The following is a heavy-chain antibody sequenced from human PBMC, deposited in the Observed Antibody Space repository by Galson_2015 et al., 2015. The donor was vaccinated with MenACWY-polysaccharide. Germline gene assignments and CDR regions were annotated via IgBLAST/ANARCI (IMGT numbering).Heavy chain of an antibody. Sequence: TLSLTCNVSGDSTRSGGYYWSWIRQHPGQGLEWMGYIHYRGSTSYNPSLKSRLLISGDASNGQFSLKLSSVTAAVTAVYYCARYNIAAGDFDYWGQGALVTVSS. D-gene: IGHD6-25*01. V-gene: IGHV4-31*02. J-gene: IGHJ4*02. CDR3: ARYNIAAGDFDY. CDR2: IHYRGST. CDR1: GDSTRSGGYY.